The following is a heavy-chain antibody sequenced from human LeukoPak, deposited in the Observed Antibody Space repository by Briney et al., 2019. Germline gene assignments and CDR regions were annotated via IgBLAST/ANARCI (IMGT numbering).Heavy chain of an antibody. Sequence: ASVKVSCKASGYTFIIYDINWVRQATGQGLEWMGWMNPNSGNTGYAQKFQGRVTLTRNTSTSTAYMELSSLRSDDTAVYYCARGLLSFMRSDYSNYWDNWFDLWGQGTLVTVSS. CDR3: ARGLLSFMRSDYSNYWDNWFDL. CDR2: MNPNSGNT. CDR1: GYTFIIYD. J-gene: IGHJ5*02. V-gene: IGHV1-8*03. D-gene: IGHD4-11*01.